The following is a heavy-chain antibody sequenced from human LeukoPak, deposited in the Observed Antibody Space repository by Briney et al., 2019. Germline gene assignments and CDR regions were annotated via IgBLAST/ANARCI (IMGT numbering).Heavy chain of an antibody. J-gene: IGHJ4*02. CDR1: GYSFTSYW. CDR2: IYPGDSDT. CDR3: ARFYDSSGYYFDY. Sequence: GESLKISCKASGYSFTSYWSGWVRQMPGKGLEWMRIIYPGDSDTRYSPSFQSHVTISANKSISTPYLQWSSLKASDTAMYYCARFYDSSGYYFDYWGQGTLVTVSS. D-gene: IGHD3-22*01. V-gene: IGHV5-51*01.